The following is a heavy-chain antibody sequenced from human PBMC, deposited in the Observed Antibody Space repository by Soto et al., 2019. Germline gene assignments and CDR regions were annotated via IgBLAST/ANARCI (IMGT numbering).Heavy chain of an antibody. V-gene: IGHV4-31*03. CDR2: IYYNGDT. Sequence: PSETLSLTCTVSGGSISAAAYYWSWIRQLPGKGLEWIGYIYYNGDTYYNPSLERRVTISLDTSKNQFSLELTSVTAADTAVYYCARETGYYGGYNWFDPWGPGTLVTVSS. CDR1: GGSISAAAYY. J-gene: IGHJ5*02. D-gene: IGHD3-3*01. CDR3: ARETGYYGGYNWFDP.